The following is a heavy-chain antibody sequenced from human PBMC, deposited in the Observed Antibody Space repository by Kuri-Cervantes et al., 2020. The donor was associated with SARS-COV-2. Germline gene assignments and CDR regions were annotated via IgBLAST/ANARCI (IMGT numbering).Heavy chain of an antibody. J-gene: IGHJ6*03. CDR3: ARHSPRSSYYYYYMDV. CDR2: IYYSGST. V-gene: IGHV4-39*01. CDR1: GGSISSSSYY. Sequence: SETLSLTYTVPGGSISSSSYYWGWSRQPPGKGLECIGSIYYSGSTYYTPSLKSRVTIYVDTSKNQLSLKLSSVTATDTAVYSCARHSPRSSYYYYYMDVWGKGTTVTVSS.